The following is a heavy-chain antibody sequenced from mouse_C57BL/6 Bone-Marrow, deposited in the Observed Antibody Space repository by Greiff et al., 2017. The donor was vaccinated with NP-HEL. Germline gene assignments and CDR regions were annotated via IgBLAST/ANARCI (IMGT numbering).Heavy chain of an antibody. CDR3: ARSPYYYGSSDGDLYWYFDV. Sequence: VQLQQPGAELVMPGASVKLSCKASGYTFTSYWMHWVKQRPGQGLEWIGEIDPSDSYTNYNQKFKGKSTLTVDKSSSTAYMQLSSLTSEDSAVYDCARSPYYYGSSDGDLYWYFDVWGTGTTVTVSS. CDR2: IDPSDSYT. V-gene: IGHV1-69*01. D-gene: IGHD1-1*01. CDR1: GYTFTSYW. J-gene: IGHJ1*03.